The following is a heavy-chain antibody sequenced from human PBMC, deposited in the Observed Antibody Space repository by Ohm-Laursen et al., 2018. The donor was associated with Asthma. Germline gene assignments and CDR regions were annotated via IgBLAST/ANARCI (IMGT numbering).Heavy chain of an antibody. CDR3: AKGLRYDGYLYGLDV. Sequence: TLSLTCTLSGASFSTYYWGWIRQPPGKGLEWIGYIYERGSTNYYPSLKGRVTISLDTSKNQFSLRLSSVTAADTAVYYCAKGLRYDGYLYGLDVWGHGTTLTVSS. J-gene: IGHJ6*02. CDR1: GASFSTYY. CDR2: IYERGST. V-gene: IGHV4-59*01. D-gene: IGHD5-24*01.